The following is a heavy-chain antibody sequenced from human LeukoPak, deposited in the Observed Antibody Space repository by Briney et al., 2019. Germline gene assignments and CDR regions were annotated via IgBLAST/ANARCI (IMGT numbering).Heavy chain of an antibody. J-gene: IGHJ4*02. CDR3: ARGKDFWSGKGLDY. D-gene: IGHD3-3*01. CDR1: GGTFSSYA. Sequence: SVKVSCKASGGTFSSYAISWVRQAPGQGLEWMGGIIPIFGTADYAQKFQGRVTITTDESTSTAYMELSSLRSEDTAVYYCARGKDFWSGKGLDYWGQGTLVTVSS. V-gene: IGHV1-69*05. CDR2: IIPIFGTA.